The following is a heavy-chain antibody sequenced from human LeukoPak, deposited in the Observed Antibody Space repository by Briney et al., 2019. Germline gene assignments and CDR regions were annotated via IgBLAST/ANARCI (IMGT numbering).Heavy chain of an antibody. Sequence: ASVKVSCKTSGYTFTTYHINWVRQASGQGLEWLGWMNPYSGDRGYAQRFQGRLSITSDTSISTAYMELGSLKSDDTTVYFCARTTSLTASGYDCWGQGTLVTVSS. CDR3: ARTTSLTASGYDC. V-gene: IGHV1-8*03. CDR2: MNPYSGDR. CDR1: GYTFTTYH. J-gene: IGHJ4*02. D-gene: IGHD4-17*01.